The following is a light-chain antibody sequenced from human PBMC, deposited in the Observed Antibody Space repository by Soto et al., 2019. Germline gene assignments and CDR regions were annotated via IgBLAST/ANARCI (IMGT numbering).Light chain of an antibody. CDR2: EVS. Sequence: SVLTQPASVSGSTGQSITISCTGNSSDVGGYNYVSWYQQHPGKAPKLMIYEVSNRPSGVSNRFSGSKSGNTASLTISGLQAEDEADYYCSSYTSSRGVFGTGTKVPVL. CDR3: SSYTSSRGV. V-gene: IGLV2-14*01. J-gene: IGLJ1*01. CDR1: SSDVGGYNY.